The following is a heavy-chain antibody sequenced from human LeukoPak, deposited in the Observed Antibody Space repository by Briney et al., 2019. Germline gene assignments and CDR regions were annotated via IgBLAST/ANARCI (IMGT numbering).Heavy chain of an antibody. J-gene: IGHJ4*02. V-gene: IGHV1-2*02. CDR3: ASIDLVVPADGPNDY. CDR2: INPNSCGT. Sequence: GASVKVSCQASGYTFTRYYMHWVRQAPGQGLEWMGWINPNSCGTNYAQKFQGRVTMTRDTSISTAYMELSRLRSDDTAVYYCASIDLVVPADGPNDYWGQGTLVTVPS. D-gene: IGHD2-2*01. CDR1: GYTFTRYY.